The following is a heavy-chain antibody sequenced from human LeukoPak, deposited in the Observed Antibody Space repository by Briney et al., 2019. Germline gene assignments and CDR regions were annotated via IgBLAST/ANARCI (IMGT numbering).Heavy chain of an antibody. V-gene: IGHV3-48*03. CDR2: ISSRGTI. Sequence: GGSLRLSCAASGFTFSSYEMNWIRQAPGEGLEWVSYISSRGTIYDADSEKGRFTISRADAKTSLYLQMNSLRGEDTAVYYCARAYCSGGSCYGAFDYWGQGTLVTVSS. CDR1: GFTFSSYE. D-gene: IGHD2-15*01. J-gene: IGHJ4*02. CDR3: ARAYCSGGSCYGAFDY.